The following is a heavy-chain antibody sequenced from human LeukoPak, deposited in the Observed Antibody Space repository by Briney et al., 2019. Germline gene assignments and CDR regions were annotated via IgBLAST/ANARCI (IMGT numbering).Heavy chain of an antibody. CDR2: MNPNSGNT. J-gene: IGHJ4*02. CDR1: GYTFTSYD. CDR3: ARGEERWLVESY. D-gene: IGHD6-19*01. Sequence: ASVKVSCKASGYTFTSYDINWVRQATGQGLEWMGWMNPNSGNTGYAQKFQGRVTMTRNTSISTAYMELSSLRSEDTAVYYCARGEERWLVESYWGQGTLVTVSS. V-gene: IGHV1-8*01.